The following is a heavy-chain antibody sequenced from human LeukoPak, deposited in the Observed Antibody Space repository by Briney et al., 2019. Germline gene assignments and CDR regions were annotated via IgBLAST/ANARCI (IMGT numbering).Heavy chain of an antibody. D-gene: IGHD3-16*02. CDR3: AKGRDVWGSYRYMIDY. J-gene: IGHJ4*02. CDR1: GFTFSSYA. CDR2: ISGSGGST. Sequence: PGGSLRLSCAASGFTFSSYAMSWVRQAPGKRLEWVSAISGSGGSTYYADSVKGRFTISRDNSKNTLYLQMNSLRAEDTAVYYCAKGRDVWGSYRYMIDYWGQGTLVTVSS. V-gene: IGHV3-23*01.